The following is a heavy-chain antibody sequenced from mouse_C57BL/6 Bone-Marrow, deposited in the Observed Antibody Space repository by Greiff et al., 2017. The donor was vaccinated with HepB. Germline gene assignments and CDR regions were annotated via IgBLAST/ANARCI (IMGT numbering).Heavy chain of an antibody. J-gene: IGHJ2*01. CDR1: GYTFTSYW. Sequence: QVQLQQSGAELVKPGASVKLSCKASGYTFTSYWMQWVKQRPGQGLEWIGEIDPSDSYTNYNQKFKGKATLTVDTSSSTAYMQLSSLTSEDSAVYYCAREGDSNYGGGDYWGQGTTLTVSS. D-gene: IGHD2-5*01. CDR2: IDPSDSYT. CDR3: AREGDSNYGGGDY. V-gene: IGHV1-50*01.